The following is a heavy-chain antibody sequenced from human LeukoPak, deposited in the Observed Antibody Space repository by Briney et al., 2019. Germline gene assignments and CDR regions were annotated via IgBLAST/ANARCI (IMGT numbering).Heavy chain of an antibody. V-gene: IGHV3-23*01. Sequence: GSLRLSCAAFGFTLSRFAMGLVRPAPGKGLEWVSAISGSGGSTYYADSEKGRFTIARDNSKNTLYLQMNSLRAEDTGVYYCAKVGTGSGSYYKNYYYYYYYMDVWGKGTTGTVSS. CDR1: GFTLSRFA. D-gene: IGHD3-10*01. J-gene: IGHJ6*03. CDR3: AKVGTGSGSYYKNYYYYYYYMDV. CDR2: ISGSGGST.